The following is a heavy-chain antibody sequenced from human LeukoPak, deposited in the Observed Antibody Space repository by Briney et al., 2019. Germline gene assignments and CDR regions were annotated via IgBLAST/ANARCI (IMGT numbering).Heavy chain of an antibody. V-gene: IGHV1-46*01. CDR2: ISPSGGST. CDR3: ARDPEAYYDILTGYYRNNWFDP. D-gene: IGHD3-9*01. J-gene: IGHJ5*02. Sequence: ASVKVSCKAFGYTFTSNYMHWVRQAPGQGPEWMGVISPSGGSTTYAQKFQGRVTLTRDMSTSTDYLELSSLRSEDTAVYYCARDPEAYYDILTGYYRNNWFDPWGQGTLVTVSS. CDR1: GYTFTSNY.